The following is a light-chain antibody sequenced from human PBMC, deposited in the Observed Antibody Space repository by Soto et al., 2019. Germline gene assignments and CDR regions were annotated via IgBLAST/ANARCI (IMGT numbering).Light chain of an antibody. CDR3: SSYAGSNNDV. Sequence: SALTQPPSASGSLGQSVTISCTGTSSDIGNYETVSWYQHHPGKAPQAVIYEVNKRPSGVPDRFSVYKSGNTASLTVSGLQAEDEGDYYCSSYAGSNNDVFGTGTKLTVL. CDR1: SSDIGNYET. V-gene: IGLV2-8*01. CDR2: EVN. J-gene: IGLJ1*01.